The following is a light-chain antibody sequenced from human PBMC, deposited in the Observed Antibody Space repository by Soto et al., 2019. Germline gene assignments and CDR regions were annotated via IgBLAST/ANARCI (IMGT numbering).Light chain of an antibody. CDR3: QQYNSYSPLT. Sequence: DIQMTQSPSSLSASVGDRVTMTCRASQRTSGWLAWYQQKPGKAPKLLIYDASSLESGVPSRFSGSGSGTEFTLTISSLQPDDFATYYCQQYNSYSPLTFGGGTKVGIK. CDR2: DAS. CDR1: QRTSGW. J-gene: IGKJ4*01. V-gene: IGKV1-5*01.